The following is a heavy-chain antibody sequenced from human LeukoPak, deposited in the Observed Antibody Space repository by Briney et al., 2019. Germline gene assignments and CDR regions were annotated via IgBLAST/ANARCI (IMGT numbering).Heavy chain of an antibody. Sequence: SQTLSLTCDIYGDSVSGNSVAWNWIRQSPSRGLEWLGRTFYRSKWGNEYAEFVKSRITINPDTSKNQFSLQLNSVTPEDTAVYYCARDHRNTMLDVWGKGTTVTVSS. CDR3: ARDHRNTMLDV. V-gene: IGHV6-1*01. D-gene: IGHD5-24*01. J-gene: IGHJ6*04. CDR2: TFYRSKWGN. CDR1: GDSVSGNSVA.